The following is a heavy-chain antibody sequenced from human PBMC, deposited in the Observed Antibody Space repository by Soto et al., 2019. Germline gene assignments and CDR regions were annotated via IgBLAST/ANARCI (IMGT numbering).Heavy chain of an antibody. D-gene: IGHD6-13*01. J-gene: IGHJ5*02. V-gene: IGHV4-59*01. CDR2: IYYSGST. CDR3: ARSRQQLVFDWFDP. CDR1: GGSISSYY. Sequence: SETLSLTCTVSGGSISSYYWSWIRQPPGKGLEWIGYIYYSGSTNYNPSLKSRVTISVDTSKNQFSLKLSSVTAADTAVYYCARSRQQLVFDWFDPWGQGTLVTVSS.